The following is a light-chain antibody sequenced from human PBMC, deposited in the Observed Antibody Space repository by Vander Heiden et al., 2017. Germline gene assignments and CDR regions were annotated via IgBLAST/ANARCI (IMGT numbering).Light chain of an antibody. V-gene: IGKV1-27*01. J-gene: IGKJ3*01. Sequence: IQLIQSPSSLSASVGDTLTITCRASQGISNYLAWYQQRPGKVPKLLIYAAYTLQSGVPSRFSGGGSGTDFTLTISGLQPEDVATYYCQKYNTGVTFGHGTKVDIK. CDR3: QKYNTGVT. CDR2: AAY. CDR1: QGISNY.